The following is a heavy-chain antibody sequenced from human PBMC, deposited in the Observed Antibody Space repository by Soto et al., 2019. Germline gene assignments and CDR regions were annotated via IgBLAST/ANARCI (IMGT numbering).Heavy chain of an antibody. CDR2: IATDGSAY. Sequence: QVQLVESGGGVVQPGRSLGLSCEASGFTFSRYDMHWVRQAPGKGLEWLANIATDGSAYNYADSVKGRFTISRDNSKNTLYLQMNSLRGEDTAVYYCARDREVGATNGVYYYYYGMDVWGQGTTVTVSS. CDR1: GFTFSRYD. D-gene: IGHD1-26*01. V-gene: IGHV3-30*03. CDR3: ARDREVGATNGVYYYYYGMDV. J-gene: IGHJ6*02.